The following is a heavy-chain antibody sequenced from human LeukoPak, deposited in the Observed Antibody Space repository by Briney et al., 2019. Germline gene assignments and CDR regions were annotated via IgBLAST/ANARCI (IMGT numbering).Heavy chain of an antibody. Sequence: PGASVKVSRKASGYTFTSYYMHWVRQAPGQGLEWMGIINPSGGSTSYAQKFQGRVTMTRDMSTSTVYMELSSLRSEDTAVYYCARGWCSSTSCREYFQHWGQGTLVTVSS. CDR3: ARGWCSSTSCREYFQH. V-gene: IGHV1-46*01. CDR1: GYTFTSYY. CDR2: INPSGGST. D-gene: IGHD2-2*01. J-gene: IGHJ1*01.